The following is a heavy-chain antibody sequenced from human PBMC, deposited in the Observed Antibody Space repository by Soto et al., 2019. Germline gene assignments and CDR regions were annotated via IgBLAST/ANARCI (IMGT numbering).Heavy chain of an antibody. CDR3: ARDRRVDSSGYPMGGMDV. J-gene: IGHJ6*02. Sequence: AGGSLRLSCAASGFTVSSNYMSWVRQAPGKGLEWVSVICSGGSTYYADSVKGRFTISRDNSKNTLYLQMNSLRAEDTAVYYCARDRRVDSSGYPMGGMDVWGQGTTVTVSS. V-gene: IGHV3-53*01. D-gene: IGHD3-22*01. CDR2: ICSGGST. CDR1: GFTVSSNY.